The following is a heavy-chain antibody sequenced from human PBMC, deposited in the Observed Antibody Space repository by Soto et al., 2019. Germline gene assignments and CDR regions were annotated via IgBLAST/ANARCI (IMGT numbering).Heavy chain of an antibody. D-gene: IGHD6-19*01. CDR3: ARGVAVAGTTFDY. V-gene: IGHV1-3*01. Sequence: ASVKVSCKASGYTLTSYAMHWVRQAPGQRLEWMGWINAGNGNTKYSQKFQGRVTITRDTSASTAYMELSSLRSEDTAVYYCARGVAVAGTTFDYWGQGTLVTVSS. CDR2: INAGNGNT. J-gene: IGHJ4*02. CDR1: GYTLTSYA.